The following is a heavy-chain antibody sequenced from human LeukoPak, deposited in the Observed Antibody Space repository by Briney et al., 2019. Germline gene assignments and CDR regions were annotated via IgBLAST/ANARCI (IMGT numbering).Heavy chain of an antibody. CDR1: GDSVNNTSSY. CDR3: ARALGAFDI. V-gene: IGHV4-39*01. J-gene: IGHJ3*02. CDR2: IYYTGSS. Sequence: SETLSLTCTVSGDSVNNTSSYWGWIRQPPEKGLEWIASIYYTGSSYYNPSLKSRVSISVDKSKNQVSLKLNSVTAADTAVYYCARALGAFDIWGQGTMVTVSS.